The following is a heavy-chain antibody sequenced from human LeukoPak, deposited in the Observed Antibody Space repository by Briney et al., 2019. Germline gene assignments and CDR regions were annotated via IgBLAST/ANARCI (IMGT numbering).Heavy chain of an antibody. Sequence: ASVKVSCKASGYTFTSYGISWVRQAPGQGLEWMGWINPNSGGTNYAHKFQGRVTMTRDTSISTAYMELSRLRSDDTAVYYCARGYCSSTSCYAGDYWGQGTLVTVSS. D-gene: IGHD2-2*01. J-gene: IGHJ4*02. CDR3: ARGYCSSTSCYAGDY. CDR2: INPNSGGT. V-gene: IGHV1-2*07. CDR1: GYTFTSYG.